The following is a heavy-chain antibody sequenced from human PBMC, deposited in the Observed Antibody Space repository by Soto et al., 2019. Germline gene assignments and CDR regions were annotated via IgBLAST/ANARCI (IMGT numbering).Heavy chain of an antibody. D-gene: IGHD6-19*01. CDR2: ISDSGST. Sequence: SETLSLTCTISGGAISSYYWSWIRQPPGKGLEWIGSISDSGSTNQNPSLKSRVTISVDTSKNQFSLKLRSVTAADTAVYYCAHRPSGWYLFDYWGQGTLVTVSS. V-gene: IGHV4-59*01. CDR1: GGAISSYY. CDR3: AHRPSGWYLFDY. J-gene: IGHJ4*02.